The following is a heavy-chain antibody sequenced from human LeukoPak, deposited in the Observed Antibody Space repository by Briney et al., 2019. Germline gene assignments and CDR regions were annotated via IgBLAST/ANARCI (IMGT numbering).Heavy chain of an antibody. V-gene: IGHV3-23*01. CDR2: ISGSGGST. J-gene: IGHJ3*02. D-gene: IGHD4-17*01. CDR3: AKDLRTTVTTDDAFDI. CDR1: GFTFTSYA. Sequence: GGSLRLSCAASGFTFTSYAMSWVRQAPGKGLEWVSGISGSGGSTYYADSVKGRFTISRDNSKNTLCLQMNSLRAEDTAVYYCAKDLRTTVTTDDAFDIWGQGTMVTVSS.